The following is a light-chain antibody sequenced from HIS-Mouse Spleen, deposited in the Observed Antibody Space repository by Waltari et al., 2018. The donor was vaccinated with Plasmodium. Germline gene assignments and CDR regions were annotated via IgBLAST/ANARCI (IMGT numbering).Light chain of an antibody. Sequence: SYELTQPPSVSVSPGQTARITCSGDALSKKYAYWYQQKSGQAPVLVIYEDSKRPSGIPERVSGSSSGTMATLTISGAQGEDEADYYCYSTDSSGNHRVFGGGTKLTVL. J-gene: IGLJ3*02. CDR2: EDS. CDR1: ALSKKY. CDR3: YSTDSSGNHRV. V-gene: IGLV3-10*01.